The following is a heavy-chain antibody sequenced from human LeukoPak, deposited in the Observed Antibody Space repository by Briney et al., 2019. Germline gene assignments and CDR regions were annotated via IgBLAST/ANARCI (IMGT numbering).Heavy chain of an antibody. J-gene: IGHJ4*02. CDR2: ISADNGNT. CDR1: GYTFTSYG. CDR3: ARARWLRSYFDY. V-gene: IGHV1-18*01. Sequence: ASVKVSCKASGYTFTSYGISWVRQAPGQGLEWMGWISADNGNTNYAQKLQGRVTMTTDTSTSTAYMELRSLRSDDTAVYYCARARWLRSYFDYWGQGTLVTVSS. D-gene: IGHD5-12*01.